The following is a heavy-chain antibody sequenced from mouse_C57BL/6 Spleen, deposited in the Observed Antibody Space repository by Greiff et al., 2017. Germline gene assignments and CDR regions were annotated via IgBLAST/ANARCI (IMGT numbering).Heavy chain of an antibody. Sequence: EVKLVESGGGLVQPGGSMKLSCAASGFTFSDAWMDWVRQSPEKGLEWVAEIRNKANNHATYYAESVKGRFTISRDDSKSSVYLQMNSLRAEDTGIYYCTTTVVEGYWYFDVWGTGTTVTVSS. CDR2: IRNKANNHAT. V-gene: IGHV6-6*01. D-gene: IGHD1-1*01. J-gene: IGHJ1*03. CDR3: TTTVVEGYWYFDV. CDR1: GFTFSDAW.